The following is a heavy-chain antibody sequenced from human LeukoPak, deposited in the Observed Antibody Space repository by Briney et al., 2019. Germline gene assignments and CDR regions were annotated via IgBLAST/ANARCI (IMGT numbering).Heavy chain of an antibody. CDR1: GSTFSSYW. V-gene: IGHV3-7*01. CDR3: ARDGGFGDPFDP. Sequence: GGSLRLSCAASGSTFSSYWMSWVRQAPGKGLEWVANIKQDGSEKYYVDSVKGRFTISRDNAKNSLYLQMNSLRAEDTAVYYCARDGGFGDPFDPWGQGTLVTVSS. CDR2: IKQDGSEK. D-gene: IGHD3-10*01. J-gene: IGHJ5*02.